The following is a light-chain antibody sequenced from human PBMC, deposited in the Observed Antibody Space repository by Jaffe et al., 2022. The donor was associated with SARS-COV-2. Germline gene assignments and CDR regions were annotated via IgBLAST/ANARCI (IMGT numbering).Light chain of an antibody. CDR1: QGIGRS. CDR2: DAS. J-gene: IGKJ5*01. CDR3: QQYNSYPIT. Sequence: DIQLTQSPSFLSASVGDRVTITCRASQGIGRSLTWYQQTPGKAPKLLIYDASTLQSGVPSRFSGSGSGTEFTLTISSLQPEDFATYYCQQYNSYPITFGQGTRLEIK. V-gene: IGKV1-9*01.